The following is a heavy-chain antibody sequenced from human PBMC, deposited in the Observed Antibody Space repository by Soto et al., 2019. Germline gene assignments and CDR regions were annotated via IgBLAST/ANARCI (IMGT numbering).Heavy chain of an antibody. Sequence: LRLSCAASGFTFSDYYMSWIRQAPGKGLEWVSYISSSDSIVSYADSVKGRFTISRDNAKNSLYLQMNSLRAEDTAVYYCARVFPETYDYVWGSYRSLGMDVWGQGTTVTVSS. D-gene: IGHD3-16*02. CDR2: ISSSDSIV. CDR1: GFTFSDYY. CDR3: ARVFPETYDYVWGSYRSLGMDV. V-gene: IGHV3-11*01. J-gene: IGHJ6*02.